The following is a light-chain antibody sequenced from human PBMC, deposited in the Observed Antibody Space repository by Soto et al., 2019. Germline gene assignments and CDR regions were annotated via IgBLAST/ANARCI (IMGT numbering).Light chain of an antibody. CDR1: QSVSSN. CDR3: QQYTNWAWT. J-gene: IGKJ1*01. Sequence: EIMMTQSPATLSVSPGEGATLSCRASQSVSSNLAWYQRRPGQAPRLLIYGASTRATGIPARFSGSGSGTEFTLTISSLQSEDFAVYYCQQYTNWAWTFGQGTKVDNK. V-gene: IGKV3-15*01. CDR2: GAS.